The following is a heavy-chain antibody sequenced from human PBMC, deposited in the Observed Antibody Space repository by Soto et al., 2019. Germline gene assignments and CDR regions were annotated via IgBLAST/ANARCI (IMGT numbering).Heavy chain of an antibody. V-gene: IGHV3-23*01. D-gene: IGHD3-22*01. J-gene: IGHJ4*02. Sequence: LRLSCAASGFTFSRYGMSWVRQAPGKGLEWVSSMSGDGTTTYYIDSVKGRFTISRDNSRNTLSLQMNSLRAEDTAVYYCAKDITFDSSAYDSWGQGILVTVSS. CDR1: GFTFSRYG. CDR3: AKDITFDSSAYDS. CDR2: MSGDGTTT.